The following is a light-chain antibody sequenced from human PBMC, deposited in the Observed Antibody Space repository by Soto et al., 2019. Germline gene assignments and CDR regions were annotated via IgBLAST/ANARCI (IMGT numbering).Light chain of an antibody. J-gene: IGKJ4*01. CDR2: DAS. Sequence: ILLTQSPATLSLSPGERATLSCRASQSVSSYLAWYQQKPGQAPRLLIYDASNRATGIPARFSGSGSGTDFTLTISSLEPEDFAVYYCQQRSNWPLFGGGTKVDIK. CDR3: QQRSNWPL. V-gene: IGKV3-11*01. CDR1: QSVSSY.